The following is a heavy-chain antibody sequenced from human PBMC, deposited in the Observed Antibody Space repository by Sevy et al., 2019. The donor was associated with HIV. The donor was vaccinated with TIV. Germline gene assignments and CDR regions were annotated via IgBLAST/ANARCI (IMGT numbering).Heavy chain of an antibody. J-gene: IGHJ4*02. D-gene: IGHD4-17*01. CDR1: GFTFSSYE. V-gene: IGHV3-48*03. Sequence: GGSLRLSCVASGFTFSSYEMNWVRQAPGKGLEWVSYISNSGTSMYYSDSVKGRFTISRDNARNSLYLQMNSLRAEDTAVYYCARDLPRSATTVEHFDCWGQGTLVTVSS. CDR2: ISNSGTSM. CDR3: ARDLPRSATTVEHFDC.